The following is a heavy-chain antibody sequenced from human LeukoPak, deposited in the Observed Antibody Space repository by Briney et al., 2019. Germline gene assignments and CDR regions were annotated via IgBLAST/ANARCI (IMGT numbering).Heavy chain of an antibody. CDR2: IYYSGSA. V-gene: IGHV4-59*01. J-gene: IGHJ4*02. Sequence: SETLSLTCTVSGGSISGFYWGWIRQPPGKGPEWIGFIYYSGSANCNPSLKSRVTMSVDMSKNQFSLKLSSVTAADTAFYYCARDRDSSGWFDYWGQGALVTVSS. D-gene: IGHD6-19*01. CDR3: ARDRDSSGWFDY. CDR1: GGSISGFY.